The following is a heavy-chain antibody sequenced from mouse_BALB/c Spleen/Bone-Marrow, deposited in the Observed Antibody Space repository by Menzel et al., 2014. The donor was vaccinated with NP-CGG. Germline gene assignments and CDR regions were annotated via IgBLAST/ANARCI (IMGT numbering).Heavy chain of an antibody. CDR3: ARLSYYGRFAY. Sequence: DVQLQESGGGLVQPGGSLKLSCAASGFDFSRYWMSWVRQAPWKGLEWIGEINPDSSTINYTPSLKYKFIISRDNAKNTLYLQMSKVRSEDTALYYCARLSYYGRFAYWGQGTLVTVSA. CDR2: INPDSSTI. CDR1: GFDFSRYW. D-gene: IGHD1-1*01. V-gene: IGHV4-1*02. J-gene: IGHJ3*01.